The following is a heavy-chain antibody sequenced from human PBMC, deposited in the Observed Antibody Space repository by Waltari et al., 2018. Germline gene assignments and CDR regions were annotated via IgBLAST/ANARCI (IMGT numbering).Heavy chain of an antibody. CDR1: GFTVSSNY. V-gene: IGHV3-66*02. J-gene: IGHJ6*02. CDR2: IYSGGST. D-gene: IGHD6-25*01. CDR3: ARDAADYYYGMDV. Sequence: EVQLVESGGGLVQPGGSLRLSCAASGFTVSSNYMSWVRQAPGKGLEWVSVIYSGGSTYYADSVKGRFTISRDNSKNTLYLQINSLRAEDTAVYYCARDAADYYYGMDVWGQGTTVTVSS.